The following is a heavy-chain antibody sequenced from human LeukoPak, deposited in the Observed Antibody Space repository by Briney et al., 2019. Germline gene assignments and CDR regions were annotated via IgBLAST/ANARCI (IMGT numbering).Heavy chain of an antibody. CDR3: AKSFDY. V-gene: IGHV3-30*18. CDR1: GFTFSSYG. J-gene: IGHJ4*02. CDR2: ISYDGSNK. Sequence: PGRSLRLSCAASGFTFSSYGMHWVRQAPGKGLEWVAVISYDGSNKYYADSVKGRSTISRDNSKNTLYLQMNSLRAEDTAVYYCAKSFDYWGQGTLVTVSS.